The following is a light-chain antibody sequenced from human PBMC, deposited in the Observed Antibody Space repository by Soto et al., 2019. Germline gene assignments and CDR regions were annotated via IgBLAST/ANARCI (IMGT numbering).Light chain of an antibody. CDR3: QQSYRTPRT. CDR2: AAS. J-gene: IGKJ1*01. V-gene: IGKV1-39*01. CDR1: QTINTY. Sequence: DIQMTQSPSSLSASVGDRVTITCRASQTINTYLNWYQQKPGKAPKLLIYAASSLESGVPSRFSGSGSGTDFTLTISSLQPEDFATYYCQQSYRTPRTFGQGTKVDSK.